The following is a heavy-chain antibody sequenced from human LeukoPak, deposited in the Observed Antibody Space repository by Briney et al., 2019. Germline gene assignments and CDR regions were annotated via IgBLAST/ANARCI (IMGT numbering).Heavy chain of an antibody. CDR3: ARDLVEMATIFDY. Sequence: AASVKVFCKASGYTFTGYYMHWVRQAPGQGLEWMGWINPNSGGTNYAQKFQGRVTMTRDTSISTAYMELSRLRSDDTAVYYCARDLVEMATIFDYWGQGTLVTVSS. CDR1: GYTFTGYY. J-gene: IGHJ4*02. V-gene: IGHV1-2*02. CDR2: INPNSGGT. D-gene: IGHD5-24*01.